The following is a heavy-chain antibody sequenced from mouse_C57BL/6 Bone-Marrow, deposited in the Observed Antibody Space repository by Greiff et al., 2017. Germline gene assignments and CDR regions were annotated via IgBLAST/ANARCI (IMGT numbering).Heavy chain of an antibody. V-gene: IGHV1-76*01. J-gene: IGHJ2*01. CDR2: IYPGSGNT. CDR3: AGLRGY. CDR1: GYTFTDYY. Sequence: QVQLKESGAELVRPGASVKLSCKASGYTFTDYYINWVKQRPGQGLEWIARIYPGSGNTYYNEKFKGKDTLTAEKSSSTAYMQLSSLTSEDSAVYFCAGLRGYWGQGTTLTVSS. D-gene: IGHD2-2*01.